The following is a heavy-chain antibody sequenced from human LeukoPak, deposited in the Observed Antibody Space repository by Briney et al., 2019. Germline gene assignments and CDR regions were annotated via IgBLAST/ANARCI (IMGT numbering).Heavy chain of an antibody. Sequence: SETLSLTCTVSGGSISSGSYYWSWIRQPAGKGLEWIGRIYTSGSTNYNPSLKSRVTISVDKSKNQFSLKLSSVTAADTAVYYCASVVSTVVTTATLDLWGRGTLVTVSS. V-gene: IGHV4-61*02. CDR2: IYTSGST. CDR3: ASVVSTVVTTATLDL. J-gene: IGHJ2*01. D-gene: IGHD4-23*01. CDR1: GGSISSGSYY.